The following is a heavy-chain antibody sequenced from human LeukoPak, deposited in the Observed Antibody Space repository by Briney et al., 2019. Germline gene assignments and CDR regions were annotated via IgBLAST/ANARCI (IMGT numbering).Heavy chain of an antibody. CDR2: VYDVGFN. Sequence: PSETLVLTCSVSGESIRKSPYHWGWVRQAPGKGLEWIGTVYDVGFNRYNPSLSSRADIILDTSKNQFSLKMTSVIAADTAVYYCARGGSWRETHYWGQGTLVTVSS. V-gene: IGHV4-39*07. J-gene: IGHJ4*02. D-gene: IGHD5-24*01. CDR3: ARGGSWRETHY. CDR1: GESIRKSPYH.